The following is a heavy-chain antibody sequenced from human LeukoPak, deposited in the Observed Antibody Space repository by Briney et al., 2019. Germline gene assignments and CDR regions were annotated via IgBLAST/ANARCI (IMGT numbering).Heavy chain of an antibody. Sequence: SETLSLTCTVSGGSISSSRYYWGWIRQPPGRGLEWIGSIYYGGSTYYNPSLKSRVSVSVDTSKNQFSLKLSSVTAADTAVYYSARLGSSENYSDSNGFYYHFDYWGQGTLVTVSS. CDR3: ARLGSSENYSDSNGFYYHFDY. J-gene: IGHJ4*02. V-gene: IGHV4-39*01. D-gene: IGHD3-22*01. CDR2: IYYGGST. CDR1: GGSISSSRYY.